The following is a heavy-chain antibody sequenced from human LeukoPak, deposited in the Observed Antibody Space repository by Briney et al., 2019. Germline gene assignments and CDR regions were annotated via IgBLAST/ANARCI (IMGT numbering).Heavy chain of an antibody. CDR2: VYYSGST. CDR1: GGSISNYY. Sequence: SETLSLTCTVSGGSISNYYWTWIRQPPGKGLEWIGYVYYSGSTNYNPSLKSRVTISVDTSKNQFSLKLSSVTAADTAVYYCARSKYHLLHRGQGTLVTVSS. J-gene: IGHJ1*01. D-gene: IGHD2-2*01. CDR3: ARSKYHLLH. V-gene: IGHV4-59*01.